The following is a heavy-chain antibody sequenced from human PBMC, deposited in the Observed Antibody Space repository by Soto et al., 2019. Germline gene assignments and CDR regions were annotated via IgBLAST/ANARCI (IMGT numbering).Heavy chain of an antibody. CDR3: AGMPYTSGLRFDP. CDR2: IYQSGVT. D-gene: IGHD6-19*01. CDR1: GFTFTDYY. J-gene: IGHJ5*02. Sequence: LRLSCAASGFTFTDYYMSWIRQPPGKALQWIGFIYQSGVTSYNPSLASRVSISLDRSNNQCSLKLKSVTAADTAVYFCAGMPYTSGLRFDPWGPGTLVTVSS. V-gene: IGHV4-30-2*01.